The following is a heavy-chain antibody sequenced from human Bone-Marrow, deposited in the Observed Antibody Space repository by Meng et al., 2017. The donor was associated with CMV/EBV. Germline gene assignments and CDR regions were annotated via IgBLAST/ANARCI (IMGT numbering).Heavy chain of an antibody. CDR1: GFNFSDYY. J-gene: IGHJ4*02. D-gene: IGHD6-6*01. V-gene: IGHV3-11*04. Sequence: FCGATGFNFSDYYMSWIRQAPGKGLEWVSYSSSSGSTIYYADSVKGRFTISRDNAKNSLYPQMNSLRAEDTAVYYCARYSSSSFFDYWGQGTLVTVSS. CDR2: SSSSGSTI. CDR3: ARYSSSSFFDY.